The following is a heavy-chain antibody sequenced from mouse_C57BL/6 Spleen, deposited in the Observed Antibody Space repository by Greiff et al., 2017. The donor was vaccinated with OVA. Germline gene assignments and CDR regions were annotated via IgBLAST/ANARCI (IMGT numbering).Heavy chain of an antibody. CDR1: GYTFTDYY. J-gene: IGHJ2*01. CDR2: IYPGSGNT. V-gene: IGHV1-76*01. CDR3: ANSVLDY. Sequence: QVQLQQSGAELVRPGASVKLSCKASGYTFTDYYINWVKQRPGQGLEWIARIYPGSGNTYYNEKFKGKATLTAEKSSSTAYMQLSSLTSEDSAVYFCANSVLDYWGQGTTLTVSS.